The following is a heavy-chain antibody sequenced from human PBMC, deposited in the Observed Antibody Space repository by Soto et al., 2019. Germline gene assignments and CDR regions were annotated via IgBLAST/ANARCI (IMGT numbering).Heavy chain of an antibody. J-gene: IGHJ5*02. D-gene: IGHD6-19*01. Sequence: PGGSLRLSCAGSGCTFSSSAMSWVRQAPGKGLEWVSAVSGSGGTTYYADSVRGRFTISRDNSKNTLYLQMNSLRAEDTAIYFCARCTVDTIVTSGWCHYLDPWGQGTLVTVSS. CDR1: GCTFSSSA. CDR3: ARCTVDTIVTSGWCHYLDP. V-gene: IGHV3-23*01. CDR2: VSGSGGTT.